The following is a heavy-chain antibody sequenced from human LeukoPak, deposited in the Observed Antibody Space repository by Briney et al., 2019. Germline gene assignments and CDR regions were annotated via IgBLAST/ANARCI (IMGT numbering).Heavy chain of an antibody. CDR2: ISASGGST. Sequence: PGGSLRLSCAASGFTFSSYAMSWVRQAPGKGLEWVSAISASGGSTYYADSVKGRFTISRDNSKNTLYLQMNSLRAEDTAVYYRAKDRMGARGRWFDPWGQGTLVTVSS. D-gene: IGHD1-26*01. CDR1: GFTFSSYA. CDR3: AKDRMGARGRWFDP. J-gene: IGHJ5*02. V-gene: IGHV3-23*01.